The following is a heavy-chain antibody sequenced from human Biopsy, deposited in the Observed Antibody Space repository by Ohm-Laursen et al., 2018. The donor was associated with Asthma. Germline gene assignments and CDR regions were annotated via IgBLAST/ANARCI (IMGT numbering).Heavy chain of an antibody. CDR1: GGTFNTYV. CDR2: INSVFGTT. J-gene: IGHJ4*02. D-gene: IGHD2-2*01. Sequence: ASVKVSCKSLGGTFNTYVIGWVRQAPGQGLEWMGGINSVFGTTTYPQKFQDRVTLTADDSTSTVYRELSSLRSEDTAVYYCARKAGSCISRTCYSLDFWGQGTLVTVSS. CDR3: ARKAGSCISRTCYSLDF. V-gene: IGHV1-69*13.